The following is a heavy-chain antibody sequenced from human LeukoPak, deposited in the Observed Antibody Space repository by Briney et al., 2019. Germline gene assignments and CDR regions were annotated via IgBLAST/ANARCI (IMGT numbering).Heavy chain of an antibody. CDR3: ARAILGIVGALDYYYMDV. J-gene: IGHJ6*03. CDR1: GGTFSSYA. CDR2: IIPIFGTA. Sequence: ASVKVSCKASGGTFSSYAISWVRQAPGQGLEWMGGIIPIFGTANYAQKFQGRVTITADKSTSTAYMELSSLRSEDTAVYYCARAILGIVGALDYYYMDVWGKGTTVTVSS. V-gene: IGHV1-69*06. D-gene: IGHD1-26*01.